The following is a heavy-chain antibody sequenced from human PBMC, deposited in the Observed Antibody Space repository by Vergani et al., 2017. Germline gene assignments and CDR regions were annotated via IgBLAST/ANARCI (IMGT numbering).Heavy chain of an antibody. V-gene: IGHV3-53*02. CDR1: GFTVSSNY. D-gene: IGHD3-10*01. CDR2: IYSGGST. CDR3: ARDQGGFGELEPFDY. J-gene: IGHJ4*02. Sequence: EVQLVETGGGLIQPGGSLRLSCAASGFTVSSNYMSWVRQAPGKGLEWVSVIYSGGSTYYADSVKGRFTISRDNSKNTLYLQMNSLRAEDTAVYYCARDQGGFGELEPFDYWGQGTLVTVSS.